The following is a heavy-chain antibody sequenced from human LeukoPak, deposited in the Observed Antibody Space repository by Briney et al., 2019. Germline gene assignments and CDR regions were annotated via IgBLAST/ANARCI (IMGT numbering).Heavy chain of an antibody. D-gene: IGHD1-7*01. CDR1: GFTFSTYD. V-gene: IGHV3-13*04. CDR2: IGAGEDT. Sequence: GGSLRLSCAASGFTFSTYDMHWVRQVTGKGLEWVSAIGAGEDTYYLGSVKGRFTISRENAKNGLYLQMSSLRVEDTAVYYCVREIRETVITRHYYYGIDVWGQGTTVTVSS. J-gene: IGHJ6*02. CDR3: VREIRETVITRHYYYGIDV.